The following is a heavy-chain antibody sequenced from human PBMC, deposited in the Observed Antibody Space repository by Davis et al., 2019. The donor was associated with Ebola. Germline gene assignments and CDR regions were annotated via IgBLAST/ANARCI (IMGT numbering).Heavy chain of an antibody. CDR1: GFSFSNYA. D-gene: IGHD4-11*01. CDR3: ATQDLYSNSHFDY. J-gene: IGHJ4*02. CDR2: LSDTSSSP. Sequence: PGGSLRLSCAASGFSFSNYAMSWVRQSPEKGLEWVSALSDTSSSPYYADSVKGRFTISRDNSKNTLYLQMSSLRAEDTAVYYCATQDLYSNSHFDYWGQGTLVTVSS. V-gene: IGHV3-23*01.